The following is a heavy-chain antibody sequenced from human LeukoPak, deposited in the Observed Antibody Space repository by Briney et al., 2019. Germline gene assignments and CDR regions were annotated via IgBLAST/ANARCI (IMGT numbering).Heavy chain of an antibody. CDR1: GGSFSGYY. D-gene: IGHD2-15*01. V-gene: IGHV4-34*01. CDR2: INHSGST. CDR3: ARKAATGRRFFDY. J-gene: IGHJ4*02. Sequence: SETLSLTCAVYGGSFSGYYWSWIRQPPGKGLEWIGEINHSGSTNYNPSPKSRVTISVDTSKNQFSLKLSSVTAADTAVYYCARKAATGRRFFDYWGQGTLVTVSS.